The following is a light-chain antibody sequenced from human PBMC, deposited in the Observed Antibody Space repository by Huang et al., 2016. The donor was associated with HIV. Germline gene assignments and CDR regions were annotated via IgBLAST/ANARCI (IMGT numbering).Light chain of an antibody. CDR1: QSISSW. CDR3: QQYNSYSPYT. Sequence: DIQMTQSPSTLSASVGDRVTITCRASQSISSWLALYQQKPGKAPKLLIYEASSLESGVPSRFSGSGSGTEFALTINSLQPDDFATYYCQQYNSYSPYTFGQGTKLEIK. J-gene: IGKJ2*01. V-gene: IGKV1-5*03. CDR2: EAS.